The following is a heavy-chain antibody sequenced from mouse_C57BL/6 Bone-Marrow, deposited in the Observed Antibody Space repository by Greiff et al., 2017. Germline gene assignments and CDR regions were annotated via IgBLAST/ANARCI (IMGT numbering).Heavy chain of an antibody. D-gene: IGHD3-2*02. CDR1: GYTFTSYG. V-gene: IGHV1-81*01. Sequence: QVQLQQSGAELARPGASVKLSCKASGYTFTSYGISWVKQRTGQGLEWIGEIYPRSGNTYYNEKFKGKATLTADKSSSTAYMELRSLTSEDSAVYFCASRRGQLRLFAYWGQGTLVTVSA. CDR3: ASRRGQLRLFAY. J-gene: IGHJ3*01. CDR2: IYPRSGNT.